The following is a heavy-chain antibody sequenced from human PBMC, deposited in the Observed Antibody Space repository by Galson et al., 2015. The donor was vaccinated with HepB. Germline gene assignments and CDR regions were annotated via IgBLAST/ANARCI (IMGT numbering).Heavy chain of an antibody. CDR3: AKRLGVPQLGDYGMDV. CDR1: GFTFSSYA. Sequence: SLRLSCAASGFTFSSYAMSWVRQAPGKGLEWVSAISGSGGSTYYADSVKGRFTISRDNSKNTLYLQMNSLRAEDTAVYYCAKRLGVPQLGDYGMDVWGQGTTVTVSS. CDR2: ISGSGGST. D-gene: IGHD3-16*01. V-gene: IGHV3-23*01. J-gene: IGHJ6*02.